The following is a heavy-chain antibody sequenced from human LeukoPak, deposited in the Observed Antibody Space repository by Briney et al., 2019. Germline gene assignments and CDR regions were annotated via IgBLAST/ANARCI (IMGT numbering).Heavy chain of an antibody. Sequence: PSETLSLTCAVYGGSFSGYYWSWIRQPPGKGLEWIGEINHSGSTNYNPSLKSRVTISVDTSKNQFSLKLSSVTAADTAVYYCASAAYLVVLDYWGQGTLVTVSS. CDR3: ASAAYLVVLDY. J-gene: IGHJ4*02. V-gene: IGHV4-34*01. D-gene: IGHD2-2*01. CDR1: GGSFSGYY. CDR2: INHSGST.